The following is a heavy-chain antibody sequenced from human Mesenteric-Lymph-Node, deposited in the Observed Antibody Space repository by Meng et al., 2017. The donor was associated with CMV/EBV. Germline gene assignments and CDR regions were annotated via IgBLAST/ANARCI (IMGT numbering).Heavy chain of an antibody. J-gene: IGHJ6*02. V-gene: IGHV3-21*01. D-gene: IGHD3-10*01. CDR3: ARDSITMVRGVTPHYYYGMDV. CDR2: ISSSSSYI. CDR1: AFTFSNYW. Sequence: GESLKISCAASAFTFSNYWMNWVRQVPGEGLGWVSSISSSSSYIYYADSVKGRFTISRDNAKNSLYLQMNSLRAEDTAVYYCARDSITMVRGVTPHYYYGMDVWGQGTTVTVSS.